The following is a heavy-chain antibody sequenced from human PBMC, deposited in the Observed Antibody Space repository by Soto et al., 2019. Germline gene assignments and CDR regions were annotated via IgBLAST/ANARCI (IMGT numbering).Heavy chain of an antibody. D-gene: IGHD6-19*01. J-gene: IGHJ4*02. CDR2: LSSSRRYI. Sequence: GGSLSLSCASSRFSFPRYSMNWVRSAPRKGLEWVSSLSSSRRYIYYADSVKGRFTISRDNAKNSLYLQMNSLRAEDTSVYSCATASGIAVASDYWGQGTLVTVSS. CDR1: RFSFPRYS. CDR3: ATASGIAVASDY. V-gene: IGHV3-21*01.